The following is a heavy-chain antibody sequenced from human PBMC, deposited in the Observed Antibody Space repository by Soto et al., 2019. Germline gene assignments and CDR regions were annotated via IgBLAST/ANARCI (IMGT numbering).Heavy chain of an antibody. CDR1: GVSISSGGYY. Sequence: QVQLQESGPGLVKPSQTLSLTCTVSGVSISSGGYYWCWIRQHPGKGLEWIGYIYYTGSTYYNPSLKSRVTMSLDTSKNQFSLKLSSVTVADTAVYYCARGSQLERDAFDIWGQGTMVTVSS. V-gene: IGHV4-31*03. J-gene: IGHJ3*02. CDR2: IYYTGST. CDR3: ARGSQLERDAFDI. D-gene: IGHD1-1*01.